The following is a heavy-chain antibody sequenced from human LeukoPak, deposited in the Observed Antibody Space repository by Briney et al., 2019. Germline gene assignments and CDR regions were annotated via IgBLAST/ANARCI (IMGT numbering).Heavy chain of an antibody. D-gene: IGHD3-22*01. CDR3: ARGGSGYWPVGFDP. V-gene: IGHV3-21*01. CDR2: ISSGSTYI. Sequence: PGRSLRLSCAASGFTFSSYGMHWVRQASGKGLEWVSSISSGSTYIFYADSMKGRFTISRDNAKNSLYLQMNNPRAEDTAVYYCARGGSGYWPVGFDPWGQGTLVTVSS. CDR1: GFTFSSYG. J-gene: IGHJ5*02.